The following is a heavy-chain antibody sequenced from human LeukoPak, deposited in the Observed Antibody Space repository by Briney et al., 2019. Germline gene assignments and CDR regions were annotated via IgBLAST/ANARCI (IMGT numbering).Heavy chain of an antibody. Sequence: GKSLRLSCAASGFTFNNYGMHWVRQAPGKGLEWVAVISYDGRNIHYPDSVKGRFTISRDISTDTLWLQMNSLRTEDTAVYYCAKGPLRGTAAAIDYWGQGTLVTVSS. CDR3: AKGPLRGTAAAIDY. CDR1: GFTFNNYG. D-gene: IGHD2-2*01. CDR2: ISYDGRNI. V-gene: IGHV3-30*18. J-gene: IGHJ4*02.